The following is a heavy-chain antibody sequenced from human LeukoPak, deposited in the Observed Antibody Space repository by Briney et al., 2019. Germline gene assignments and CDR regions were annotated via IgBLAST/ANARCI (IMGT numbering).Heavy chain of an antibody. Sequence: PGGSLRLSCAASGFTFSSYEMNWVRQAPGKGLEWVSYISNSGSTIYYTDSVKGRFTISRDNAKNTLYLQMNSLRAEDTAVYYCAKHGNGDYYYYYMDVWGKGTTVTISS. CDR2: ISNSGSTI. CDR1: GFTFSSYE. V-gene: IGHV3-48*03. J-gene: IGHJ6*03. D-gene: IGHD4-17*01. CDR3: AKHGNGDYYYYYMDV.